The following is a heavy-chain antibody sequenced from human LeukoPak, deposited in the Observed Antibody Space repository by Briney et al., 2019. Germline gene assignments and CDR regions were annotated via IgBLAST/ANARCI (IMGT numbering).Heavy chain of an antibody. J-gene: IGHJ4*02. V-gene: IGHV3-74*01. D-gene: IGHD1-26*01. CDR1: GFTFSNYA. Sequence: GGSLRLSCAASGFTFSNYAMYWVRQAPGKGLVWVSRISSDGSSIIYADSVKGRFTISRDIAKNTLYLQMNSLRAEDTAVYYCARAQMGAPTDYLGQGTLVTVSS. CDR3: ARAQMGAPTDY. CDR2: ISSDGSSI.